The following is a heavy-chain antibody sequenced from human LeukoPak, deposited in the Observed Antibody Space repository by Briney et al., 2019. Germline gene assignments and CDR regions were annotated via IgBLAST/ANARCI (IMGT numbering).Heavy chain of an antibody. V-gene: IGHV4-59*12. CDR1: GGSISSYY. CDR2: IYYSGST. Sequence: SETLSLTCTVSGGSISSYYWSWIRQPPGKGLEWIGYIYYSGSTNYNPSLKSRVTISVDTSKNQFSLKLSSVTAADTAVYYCARDRYSRMDVWGPGTTVTVSS. D-gene: IGHD1-26*01. J-gene: IGHJ6*02. CDR3: ARDRYSRMDV.